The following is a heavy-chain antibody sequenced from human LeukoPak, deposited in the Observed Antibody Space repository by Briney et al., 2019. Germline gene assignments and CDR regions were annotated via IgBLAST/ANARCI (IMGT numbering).Heavy chain of an antibody. CDR1: GFTFSSYW. Sequence: RGSLRLSCAAPGFTFSSYWMSWVRQAPGKGLERVANIKQDGSEIYYVGSVKGRFTISRDNAKNSLYLQMNGLRAEDTAVYYCTRIAAAGFDCWGQGTLVTVSS. CDR3: TRIAAAGFDC. V-gene: IGHV3-7*01. D-gene: IGHD6-13*01. CDR2: IKQDGSEI. J-gene: IGHJ4*02.